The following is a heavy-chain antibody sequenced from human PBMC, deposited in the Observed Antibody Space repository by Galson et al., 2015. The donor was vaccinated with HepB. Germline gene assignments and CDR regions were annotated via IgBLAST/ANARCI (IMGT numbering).Heavy chain of an antibody. CDR1: GFTFGSYA. D-gene: IGHD5-18*01. CDR2: ISYDGSNK. V-gene: IGHV3-30-3*01. CDR3: ARARGGYSYGYKSSYYYGMDV. J-gene: IGHJ6*02. Sequence: SLRLSCAASGFTFGSYAMHWVRQAPGKGLEWVAVISYDGSNKYYADSVKGRFTISRDNSKNTLYLQMNSLRAEDTAVYYCARARGGYSYGYKSSYYYGMDVWGQGTTVTVSS.